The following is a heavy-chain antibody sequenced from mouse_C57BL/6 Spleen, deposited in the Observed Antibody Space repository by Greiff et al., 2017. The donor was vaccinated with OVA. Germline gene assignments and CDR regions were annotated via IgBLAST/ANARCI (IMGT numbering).Heavy chain of an antibody. CDR2: IYPGSGST. J-gene: IGHJ4*01. Sequence: VQLQQPGAELVKPGASVKMSCKASGYTFTSYWITWVKQRPGQGLEWIGDIYPGSGSTNYNEKFKSKATLTVDTSSSTAYMQLSSLTSEDSAVYYCARRDYSNYDAMDYWGQGTSVTVSS. CDR3: ARRDYSNYDAMDY. CDR1: GYTFTSYW. D-gene: IGHD2-5*01. V-gene: IGHV1-55*01.